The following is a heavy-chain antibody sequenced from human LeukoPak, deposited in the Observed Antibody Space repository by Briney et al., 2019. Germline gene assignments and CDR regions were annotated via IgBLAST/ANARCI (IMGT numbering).Heavy chain of an antibody. V-gene: IGHV4-31*03. D-gene: IGHD3-22*01. CDR3: ARSSTPSYYDSSGPLDY. CDR2: IYYSGST. Sequence: PSETLSLTCTVSGGSISSGGYYWSWIRQHPGKGLEWIGYIYYSGSTYYNPSLKSRVTISVDTSKNQFSLKLSSVTAADTAVYYCARSSTPSYYDSSGPLDYWGQGTLVTASS. CDR1: GGSISSGGYY. J-gene: IGHJ4*02.